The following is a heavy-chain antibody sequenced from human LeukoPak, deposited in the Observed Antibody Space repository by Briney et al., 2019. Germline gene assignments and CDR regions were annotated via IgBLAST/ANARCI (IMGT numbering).Heavy chain of an antibody. CDR1: GFTFSSYS. CDR3: ARHLKACSSTSCYTSAFDI. Sequence: GSLRLSCAASGFTFSSYSMNWIRQPPGKGLEWIGSIYYSGSTYYNPSLKSRVTISVDTSKNQFSLKLSSVTAADTAVYYCARHLKACSSTSCYTSAFDIWGQGTMVTVSS. V-gene: IGHV4-39*01. D-gene: IGHD2-2*02. J-gene: IGHJ3*02. CDR2: IYYSGST.